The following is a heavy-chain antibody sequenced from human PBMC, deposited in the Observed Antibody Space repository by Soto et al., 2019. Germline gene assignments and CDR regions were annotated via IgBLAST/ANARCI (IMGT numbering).Heavy chain of an antibody. CDR2: INTYNADT. Sequence: ASVKVSCKTSGYTFTTYGVSWVRQAPGQGLEWMGWINTYNADTKYAQKFQGRFTMTTDTSTTTVYMELSSLRSEDTAVYYCARGPVELLRYVDWDYYMXVWSKGTTVTVSS. V-gene: IGHV1-18*01. CDR3: ARGPVELLRYVDWDYYMXV. J-gene: IGHJ6*03. CDR1: GYTFTTYG. D-gene: IGHD3-9*01.